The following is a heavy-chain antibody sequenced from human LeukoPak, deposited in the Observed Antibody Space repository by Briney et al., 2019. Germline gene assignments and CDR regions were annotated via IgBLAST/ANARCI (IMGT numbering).Heavy chain of an antibody. CDR3: ATRGGPPTLGELLVALDY. CDR2: ISHDGSNK. J-gene: IGHJ4*02. CDR1: GFSFSHYG. V-gene: IGHV3-30*03. D-gene: IGHD3-10*01. Sequence: GGSLRLSCAASGFSFSHYGMHWVRQAPGKGLEWVAVISHDGSNKYFADSVKGRFTISRDNAKNTLSLQMNSLRAEDTAVYYCATRGGPPTLGELLVALDYWGQGTLVTVSS.